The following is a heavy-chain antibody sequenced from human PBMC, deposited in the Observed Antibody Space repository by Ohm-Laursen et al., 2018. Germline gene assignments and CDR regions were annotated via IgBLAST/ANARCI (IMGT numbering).Heavy chain of an antibody. V-gene: IGHV4-31*03. D-gene: IGHD3/OR15-3a*01. Sequence: TLSLTCTVSGDSISSGGYYWSWIRQHPGKGLEWIGYIYYSGSTYYNPSLKSRLTMSIDTSKNQFSLRLSSVTAADTAVYYCARSRTLDCWGQGILVTVSS. J-gene: IGHJ4*02. CDR2: IYYSGST. CDR1: GDSISSGGYY. CDR3: ARSRTLDC.